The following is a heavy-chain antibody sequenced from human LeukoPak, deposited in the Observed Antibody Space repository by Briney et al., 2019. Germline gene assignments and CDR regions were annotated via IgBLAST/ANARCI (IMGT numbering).Heavy chain of an antibody. Sequence: GGSLRLSCAASGFTVSSNYMSWVRQAPGKGLEWVSVIYSGGSTYYADSVKGRFTISRDNAKNSLYLQVNSLRAEDTAVYYCARKSYSGWHFFDYWGQGTLVTVSS. CDR1: GFTVSSNY. J-gene: IGHJ4*02. CDR3: ARKSYSGWHFFDY. D-gene: IGHD5-12*01. V-gene: IGHV3-66*01. CDR2: IYSGGST.